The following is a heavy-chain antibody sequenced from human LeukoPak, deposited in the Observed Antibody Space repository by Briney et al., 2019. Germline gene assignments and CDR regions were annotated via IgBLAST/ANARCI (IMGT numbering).Heavy chain of an antibody. Sequence: GGSLRLSCAASGFTFSGSAMSWFRQAPGKGLEWVSAISNNGGYTHYADSVQGRFTISRDNSKSTLCLQMNSLRAEDTAVYYCAKQLGYCSDGSCYFPYWGQGTLVTVSS. CDR2: ISNNGGYT. CDR3: AKQLGYCSDGSCYFPY. J-gene: IGHJ4*02. CDR1: GFTFSGSA. V-gene: IGHV3-23*01. D-gene: IGHD2-15*01.